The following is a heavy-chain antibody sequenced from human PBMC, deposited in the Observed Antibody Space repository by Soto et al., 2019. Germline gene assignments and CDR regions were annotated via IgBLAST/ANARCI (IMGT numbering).Heavy chain of an antibody. CDR2: IIPIFGTA. CDR3: AGTRITMIVVVITMPFDY. D-gene: IGHD3-22*01. Sequence: WASVKVSCKASGGTFSSYAISWVRQAPGQGLEWMGGIIPIFGTANYAQKFQGRVTITADESTSTAYMELSSLRSEDTAVYYCAGTRITMIVVVITMPFDYWGQGTLVTVSS. J-gene: IGHJ4*02. V-gene: IGHV1-69*13. CDR1: GGTFSSYA.